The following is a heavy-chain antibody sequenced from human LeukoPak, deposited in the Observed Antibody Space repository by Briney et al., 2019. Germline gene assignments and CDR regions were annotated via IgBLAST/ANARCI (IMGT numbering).Heavy chain of an antibody. Sequence: SETLSLTCTISGGAISSYYWSWIRQPPGKGLEWIGYIFSTVSTNYNPSLESRVTISIDPSKSQFSLSLSSVTAADTAIYYCARRFTTNHEYWGQGILVTASS. CDR1: GGAISSYY. CDR2: IFSTVST. D-gene: IGHD1-1*01. J-gene: IGHJ4*02. V-gene: IGHV4-59*08. CDR3: ARRFTTNHEY.